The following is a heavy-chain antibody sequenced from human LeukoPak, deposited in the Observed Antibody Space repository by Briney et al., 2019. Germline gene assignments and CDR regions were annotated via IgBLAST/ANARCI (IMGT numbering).Heavy chain of an antibody. CDR1: GYTFTSYY. CDR2: INPSGGST. CDR3: ARSRLDY. Sequence: ASVKVSCKASGYTFTSYYMHWVRQAPGQGLEWMGIINPSGGSTSYAQKLQARVTMTTDTSTSTAYMELRSLRSDDTAVYYCARSRLDYWGQGTLITVSS. J-gene: IGHJ4*02. V-gene: IGHV1-46*01.